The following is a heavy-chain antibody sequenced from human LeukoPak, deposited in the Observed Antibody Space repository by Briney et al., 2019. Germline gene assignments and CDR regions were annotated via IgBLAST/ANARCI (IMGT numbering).Heavy chain of an antibody. Sequence: PGRSLRLSCAASGFTFSSYGMHWVRQAPGKGLEWVAVIWYDGSNKYYADSVKGRFTISRDNAKNSLYLQMNSLRAEDTAVYYCAREGPIIAARKAFDIWGQGTMVTVSS. V-gene: IGHV3-33*01. J-gene: IGHJ3*02. CDR3: AREGPIIAARKAFDI. CDR2: IWYDGSNK. D-gene: IGHD6-6*01. CDR1: GFTFSSYG.